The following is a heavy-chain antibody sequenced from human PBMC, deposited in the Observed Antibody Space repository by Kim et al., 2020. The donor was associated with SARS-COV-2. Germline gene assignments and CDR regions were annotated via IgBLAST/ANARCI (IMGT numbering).Heavy chain of an antibody. CDR3: ARGPERELGDFDY. Sequence: SVKVSCKASGGTFSSYAISWVRQAPGQGLEWMGRIIPILGIANYAQKFQGRVTITADKSTSTAYMELSSLRSEDTAVYYCARGPERELGDFDYWGQGTLVTVSS. CDR1: GGTFSSYA. J-gene: IGHJ4*02. V-gene: IGHV1-69*04. CDR2: IIPILGIA. D-gene: IGHD1-26*01.